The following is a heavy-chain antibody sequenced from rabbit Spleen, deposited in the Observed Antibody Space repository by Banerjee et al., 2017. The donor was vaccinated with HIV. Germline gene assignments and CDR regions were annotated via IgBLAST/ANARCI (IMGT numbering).Heavy chain of an antibody. CDR3: ARDLAGAIGWNFYL. J-gene: IGHJ4*01. CDR1: GFDFSDRDV. D-gene: IGHD4-1*01. CDR2: VNTATGKP. V-gene: IGHV1S45*01. Sequence: QEELEESGGGLVKPEGSLTLTCKASGFDFSDRDVMCWVRQAPGKGLEWIACVNTATGKPVYATWAKGRFTISTTSSTTVTLQMTSLTAADTATYFCARDLAGAIGWNFYLWGPGPWSPS.